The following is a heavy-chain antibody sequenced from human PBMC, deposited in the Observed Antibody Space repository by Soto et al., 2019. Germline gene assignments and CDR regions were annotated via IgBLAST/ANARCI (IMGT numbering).Heavy chain of an antibody. Sequence: SETLSLTCTVSGGSISSSSYYWGWIRQPPGKGLEWIGSIYYSGSTYYNPSLKSRVTISVDTSKNQFSLKLSSVTAADTAVYYCARSVYDILTGHYHDAFDIRGQGTMVT. CDR3: ARSVYDILTGHYHDAFDI. J-gene: IGHJ3*02. CDR1: GGSISSSSYY. CDR2: IYYSGST. D-gene: IGHD3-9*01. V-gene: IGHV4-39*01.